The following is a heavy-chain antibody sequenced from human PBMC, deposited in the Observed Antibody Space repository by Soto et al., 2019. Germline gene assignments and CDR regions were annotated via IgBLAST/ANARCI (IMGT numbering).Heavy chain of an antibody. D-gene: IGHD6-6*01. Sequence: VASVKVSCKASGGTFSSYSISWVRQAPGQGLEWMGGIIPIFGTANYAQKSQGRVTITADESTSTAYMELSSLRSEDTAVYYCAIEYSSSPPYYPIGYWGQGTLVTVSS. V-gene: IGHV1-69*13. CDR2: IIPIFGTA. CDR3: AIEYSSSPPYYPIGY. J-gene: IGHJ4*02. CDR1: GGTFSSYS.